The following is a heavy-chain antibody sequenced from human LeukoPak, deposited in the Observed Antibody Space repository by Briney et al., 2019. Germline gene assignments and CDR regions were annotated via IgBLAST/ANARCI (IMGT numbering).Heavy chain of an antibody. CDR3: AKGVDGYCSSDSCYAYDC. Sequence: GGSLRLSCAASGFTFNNYAMGGVRQAPGKGLEWVSGLGGSGGSINYADSVKGRFTISRDNSKNTLYLQMNSLRAEDTAVYWCAKGVDGYCSSDSCYAYDCWGQGTLVTVSS. V-gene: IGHV3-23*01. CDR1: GFTFNNYA. J-gene: IGHJ4*02. D-gene: IGHD2-2*01. CDR2: LGGSGGSI.